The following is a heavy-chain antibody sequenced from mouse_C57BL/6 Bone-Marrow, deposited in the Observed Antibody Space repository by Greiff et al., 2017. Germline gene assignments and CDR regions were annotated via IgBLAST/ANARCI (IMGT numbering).Heavy chain of an antibody. CDR1: GYTFTTYP. CDR2: FHPYNGNT. J-gene: IGHJ2*01. D-gene: IGHD1-1*01. V-gene: IGHV1-47*01. Sequence: QVQLQQSGAELVKPGASVKMSCKASGYTFTTYPIEWMKQNHGKSLEWIGNFHPYNGNTKYNEKFKGKATLTVDKSSNTVYLELSRLTSDDSAVFYCAGSSSFFYDFDYWGQGTTLTVSS. CDR3: AGSSSFFYDFDY.